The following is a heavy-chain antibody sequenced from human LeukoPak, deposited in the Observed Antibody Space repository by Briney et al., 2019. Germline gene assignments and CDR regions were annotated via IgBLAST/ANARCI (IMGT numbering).Heavy chain of an antibody. Sequence: GGSLRLSCAASGFSVSTNYMIWVRQAPGKGLEWVSSISSSSSYIYYADSVKGRFTISRDNAKNSLYLQMNSLRAEDTAVYYCARDQGGVGYWGQGTLVTVSS. CDR3: ARDQGGVGY. J-gene: IGHJ4*02. D-gene: IGHD3-16*01. V-gene: IGHV3-21*01. CDR1: GFSVSTNY. CDR2: ISSSSSYI.